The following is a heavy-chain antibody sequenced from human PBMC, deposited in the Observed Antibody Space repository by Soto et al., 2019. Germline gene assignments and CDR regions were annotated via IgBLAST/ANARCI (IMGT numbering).Heavy chain of an antibody. J-gene: IGHJ4*02. CDR1: VYSFTSDG. Sequence: ASVKVSDKACVYSFTSDGIGWVRQAPGQRLEWTGWISAYNGNTNYAQKLQGRVTMTTDTSTSKAYMELRSLRSDDTAVYYCARGMDGNFDYWGQGTLVTVSS. CDR2: ISAYNGNT. CDR3: ARGMDGNFDY. V-gene: IGHV1-18*01. D-gene: IGHD1-26*01.